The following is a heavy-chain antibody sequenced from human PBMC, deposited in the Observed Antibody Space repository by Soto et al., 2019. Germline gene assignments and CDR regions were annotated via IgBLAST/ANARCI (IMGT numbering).Heavy chain of an antibody. V-gene: IGHV4-34*01. CDR1: GGSLRTYY. J-gene: IGHJ1*01. Sequence: QVQLQQWGTGLLKPSETLSLTCAVYGGSLRTYYWSWLRQPPGRGLEGIGEVTHSGSINYNPSLTSLVTISADTSKNQVSLSLRSVTAADTAVYYCARDFQYWGQGSMVIVSS. CDR2: VTHSGSI. CDR3: ARDFQY.